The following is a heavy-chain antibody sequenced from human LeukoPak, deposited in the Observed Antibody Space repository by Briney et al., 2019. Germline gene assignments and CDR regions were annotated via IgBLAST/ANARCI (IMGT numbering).Heavy chain of an antibody. V-gene: IGHV4-34*01. D-gene: IGHD3-22*01. Sequence: SETLSLTCAVYGGSFSGYYWSWIRQPPGKGLEWIGEINHSGSTNYNPSLKSRVTISVDTSKNQFSLKLSSVTAEDTAVYYCARNQGDDSSGYSRRGNYYYYMDVWGKGTTVTISS. CDR2: INHSGST. J-gene: IGHJ6*03. CDR1: GGSFSGYY. CDR3: ARNQGDDSSGYSRRGNYYYYMDV.